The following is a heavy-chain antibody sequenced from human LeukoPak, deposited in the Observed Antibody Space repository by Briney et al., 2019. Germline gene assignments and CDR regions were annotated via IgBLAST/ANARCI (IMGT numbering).Heavy chain of an antibody. V-gene: IGHV1-18*01. J-gene: IGHJ6*02. CDR1: GYIFSSYG. CDR3: ARVGNSNKFYFYVMDV. D-gene: IGHD6-13*01. CDR2: ISAYNGNT. Sequence: VKVSCKASGYIFSSYGINWVRQAPGQGLEWMGWISAYNGNTDHAQKFQGRVTMTTDTFTNTAYMELRSLRSDDTAEYFCARVGNSNKFYFYVMDVWGQGTTVTVSS.